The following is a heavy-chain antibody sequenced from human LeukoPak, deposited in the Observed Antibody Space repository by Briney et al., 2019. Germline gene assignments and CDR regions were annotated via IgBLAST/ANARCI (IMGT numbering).Heavy chain of an antibody. CDR2: IIPIFGTA. D-gene: IGHD4-11*01. Sequence: SVKVSCKASEGTFSSYAISWVRQAPGQGLEWMGGIIPIFGTANYAQKFQGRVTITTDESTSTAYMELSSLRSEDTAVYYCATSLSNYKYYYFDYWGQGTLVTVSS. J-gene: IGHJ4*02. CDR1: EGTFSSYA. CDR3: ATSLSNYKYYYFDY. V-gene: IGHV1-69*05.